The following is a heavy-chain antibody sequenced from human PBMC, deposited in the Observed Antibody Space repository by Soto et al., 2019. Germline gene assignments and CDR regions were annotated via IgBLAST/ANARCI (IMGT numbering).Heavy chain of an antibody. V-gene: IGHV4-4*02. CDR3: AREGVVDLYYYDSSGYRSFDY. CDR1: GGSISSSNW. J-gene: IGHJ4*02. D-gene: IGHD3-22*01. CDR2: IYHSGST. Sequence: SETLSLTCAVSGGSISSSNWWSWVRQPPGKGLEWIGEIYHSGSTNYNPSLKSRVTISVDKSKNQFSLKPSSVTAADTAVYYCAREGVVDLYYYDSSGYRSFDYWGQGTLVTVS.